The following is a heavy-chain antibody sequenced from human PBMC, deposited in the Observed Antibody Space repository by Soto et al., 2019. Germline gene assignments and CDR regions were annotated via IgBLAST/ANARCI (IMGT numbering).Heavy chain of an antibody. CDR3: VRGVLS. Sequence: QVQLQESGPGLVKASQTLYLNCDVCGGSISSGGYYWTWIRQHPGKGLEWIGNIHHSGSTFYNPSLKSRVSISVDTSKYQFSLKLSSVTASDTAVYFCVRGVLSWGQGTLVIVSS. J-gene: IGHJ1*01. CDR1: GGSISSGGYY. V-gene: IGHV4-31*11. D-gene: IGHD3-10*01. CDR2: IHHSGST.